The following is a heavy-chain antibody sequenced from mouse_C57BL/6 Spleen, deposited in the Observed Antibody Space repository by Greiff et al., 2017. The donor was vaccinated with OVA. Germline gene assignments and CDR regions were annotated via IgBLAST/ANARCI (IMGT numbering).Heavy chain of an antibody. CDR2: ISSGSSTI. V-gene: IGHV5-17*01. CDR1: GFTFSDYG. D-gene: IGHD1-1*01. Sequence: EVKVVESGGGLVKPGGSLKLSCAASGFTFSDYGMHWVRQAPEKGLEWVAYISSGSSTIYYADTVKGRFTISRDNAKTTLFLQMTSLRSEDTAMYYCARKWYYGTKDYAMDYWGQGTSVTVSS. CDR3: ARKWYYGTKDYAMDY. J-gene: IGHJ4*01.